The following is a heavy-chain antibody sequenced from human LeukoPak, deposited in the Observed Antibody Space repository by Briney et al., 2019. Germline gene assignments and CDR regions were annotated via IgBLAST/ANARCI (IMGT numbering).Heavy chain of an antibody. CDR3: ARAGYYYDSSGYFFDY. J-gene: IGHJ4*02. CDR2: ISAYNGNT. CDR1: GYTFTSYG. D-gene: IGHD3-22*01. Sequence: ASVKVSCKASGYTFTSYGISWVRQAPGQGLEWMGWISAYNGNTNYAQKLQGRVTITADKSTSTAYMELSSLRSEDTAVYYCARAGYYYDSSGYFFDYWGQGTLVTVSS. V-gene: IGHV1-18*01.